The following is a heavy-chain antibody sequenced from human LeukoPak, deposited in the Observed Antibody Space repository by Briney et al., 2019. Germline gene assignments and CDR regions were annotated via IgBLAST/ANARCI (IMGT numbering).Heavy chain of an antibody. Sequence: ASVKVSCKASGYTFTSYDINWVRQATGQGLEWMGWMNPNSGNTGYAQKFQGRVTITRNTSISTAYMELSSLRSEDTAVYYCARGGLEDAMSDYWGQGTLVTVSS. CDR1: GYTFTSYD. D-gene: IGHD2-2*01. CDR2: MNPNSGNT. CDR3: ARGGLEDAMSDY. J-gene: IGHJ4*02. V-gene: IGHV1-8*03.